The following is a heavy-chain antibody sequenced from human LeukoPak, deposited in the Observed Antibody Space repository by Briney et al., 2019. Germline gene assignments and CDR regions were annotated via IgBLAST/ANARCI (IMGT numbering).Heavy chain of an antibody. CDR3: VRHGLGSSWFGFDY. J-gene: IGHJ4*02. CDR2: IYPGDSDP. Sequence: GESLKISCKGSGYTFTTYWIGWVRQMPGKGLEWMGIIYPGDSDPRYSPAFQGQVTISADKSISTAYLQWSSLKASDSAIYYCVRHGLGSSWFGFDYWGQGTLVTVSS. D-gene: IGHD6-13*01. CDR1: GYTFTTYW. V-gene: IGHV5-51*01.